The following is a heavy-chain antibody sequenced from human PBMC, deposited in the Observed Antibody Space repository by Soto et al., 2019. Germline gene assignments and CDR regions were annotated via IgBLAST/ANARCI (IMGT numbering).Heavy chain of an antibody. CDR3: ARDIQPELLAAKILKMSPHIDY. V-gene: IGHV3-30-3*01. Sequence: GGSLRLSCAASGFTFSSYAMHWVRQAPGKGLEWVAVISYDGSNKYYADSVKGRFTISRDNSKNTLYLQMNSLRAEDTAVYYCARDIQPELLAAKILKMSPHIDYWGQGTLVTVSS. D-gene: IGHD6-25*01. CDR1: GFTFSSYA. J-gene: IGHJ4*02. CDR2: ISYDGSNK.